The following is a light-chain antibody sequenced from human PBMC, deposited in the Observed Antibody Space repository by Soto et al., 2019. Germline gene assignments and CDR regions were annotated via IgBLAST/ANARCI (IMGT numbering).Light chain of an antibody. CDR2: STS. J-gene: IGKJ2*01. V-gene: IGKV3-15*01. CDR3: QQYNNWPYT. CDR1: QTISGN. Sequence: EIVMTQSPATVSVSPGERATLSCRASQTISGNLAWYQQKPVQAPRLLIYSTSVRATAIPARFSGSGSGTEYTLTISSLQSEDFAVYSCQQYNNWPYTFGQGTNLEIK.